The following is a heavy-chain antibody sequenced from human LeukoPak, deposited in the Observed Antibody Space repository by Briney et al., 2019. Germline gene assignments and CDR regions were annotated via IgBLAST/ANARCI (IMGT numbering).Heavy chain of an antibody. CDR2: INHSGST. V-gene: IGHV4-34*01. Sequence: SETLSLTCAVYGGSFSGYYWSWIRQPPGKGLEWIGEINHSGSTNYNPSLKSRVTISVDTSKNQFSLKLSSVTAADTAVYYCARRGPGYSSSWFIYWGQGTLVTVSS. CDR3: ARRGPGYSSSWFIY. D-gene: IGHD6-13*01. CDR1: GGSFSGYY. J-gene: IGHJ4*02.